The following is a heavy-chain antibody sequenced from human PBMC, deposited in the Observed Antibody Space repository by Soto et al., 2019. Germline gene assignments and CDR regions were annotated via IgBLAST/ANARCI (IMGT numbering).Heavy chain of an antibody. D-gene: IGHD3-3*01. Sequence: GASVKVSCKASGYIFSSYGITWVRQAPGQGLEWMGWINANNGNTNYAQKFQGRVTMTTNTSISTAYMELRSLRSEDTAVYFCARGKNYDFWSGYYYFDYWGQGTLVTVSS. CDR1: GYIFSSYG. J-gene: IGHJ4*02. CDR3: ARGKNYDFWSGYYYFDY. V-gene: IGHV1-18*01. CDR2: INANNGNT.